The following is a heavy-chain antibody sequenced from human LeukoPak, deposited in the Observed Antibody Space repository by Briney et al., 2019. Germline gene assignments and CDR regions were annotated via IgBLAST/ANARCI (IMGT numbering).Heavy chain of an antibody. J-gene: IGHJ4*02. CDR2: ISSSGSTI. Sequence: GGSLRLSCAASGFTFSSYEMNWVRQAPGKGLEWVSYISSSGSTIYYADSVKGRFTISRDNAKNSLYLQMNSLRAEDTAVYYCARDWTGATYDYWGQGTLVTVSS. V-gene: IGHV3-48*03. CDR1: GFTFSSYE. CDR3: ARDWTGATYDY. D-gene: IGHD1-26*01.